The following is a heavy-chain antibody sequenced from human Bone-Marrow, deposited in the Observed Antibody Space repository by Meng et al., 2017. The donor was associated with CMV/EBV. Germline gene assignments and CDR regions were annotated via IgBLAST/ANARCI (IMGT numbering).Heavy chain of an antibody. J-gene: IGHJ4*02. Sequence: ASVKVSCKASGYTFTSYDINWVRQAPGQGLEWMGWINPNSGGTNYAQKFQGRVTMTRDTSISTAYMELSRLRSDDTAVYYCARALAAAGYWGQGTLVTVSS. D-gene: IGHD6-13*01. CDR3: ARALAAAGY. V-gene: IGHV1-2*02. CDR1: GYTFTSYD. CDR2: INPNSGGT.